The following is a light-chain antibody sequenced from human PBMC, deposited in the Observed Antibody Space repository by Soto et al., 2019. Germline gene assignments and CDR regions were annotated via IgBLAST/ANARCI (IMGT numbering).Light chain of an antibody. J-gene: IGKJ5*01. Sequence: EIVMTQSPATLSVSPGETYSLSCRASQSAGNFLAWYQQKPGQAPRLLIYYISTRATGIPARFSGSGSGTEFTLTINSLQSEDSAVYYCQQHNQWPITVGQGTRLEIK. V-gene: IGKV3D-15*01. CDR3: QQHNQWPIT. CDR1: QSAGNF. CDR2: YIS.